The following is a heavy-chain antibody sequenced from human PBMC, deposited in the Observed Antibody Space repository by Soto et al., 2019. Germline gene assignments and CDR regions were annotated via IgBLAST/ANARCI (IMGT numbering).Heavy chain of an antibody. Sequence: ASVKVSCKASGYTFTGYYMHWVRQAPGQGLEWMGWINPNSGGTNYAQKFQGRVTMTRDTSISTAYMELSRLRSDDTALYYCARGEAGLGAPPASDFDYWGQGTLVTVSS. CDR2: INPNSGGT. D-gene: IGHD1-26*01. V-gene: IGHV1-2*02. CDR1: GYTFTGYY. J-gene: IGHJ4*02. CDR3: ARGEAGLGAPPASDFDY.